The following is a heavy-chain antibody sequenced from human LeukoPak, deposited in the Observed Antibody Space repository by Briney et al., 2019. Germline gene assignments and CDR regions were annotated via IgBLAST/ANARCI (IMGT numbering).Heavy chain of an antibody. CDR1: GFTFSSYA. CDR2: ISGSGGST. J-gene: IGHJ3*02. V-gene: IGHV3-23*01. Sequence: PGGSLRLSCAASGFTFSSYAMSWVRQAPGKGLEWVSAISGSGGSTYYADSVKGRFTISRGNSKNTLYLQMNSLRAEDTAVYYCAKDDYDSSGYYYDAVDIWGQGTMVTVSS. D-gene: IGHD3-22*01. CDR3: AKDDYDSSGYYYDAVDI.